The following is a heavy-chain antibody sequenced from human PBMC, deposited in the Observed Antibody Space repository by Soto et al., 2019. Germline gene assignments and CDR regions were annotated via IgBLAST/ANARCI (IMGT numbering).Heavy chain of an antibody. D-gene: IGHD3-10*01. CDR1: GFTFSSYS. J-gene: IGHJ6*02. CDR3: GGSWSYPYYYYYGMDV. CDR2: ISSSLSTI. Sequence: EVLLVESGGGLVQPGGSLRLSCAASGFTFSSYSMNWVRQAPGKGLEWVSYISSSLSTIYYADSVKGRFTISRDNAKNSLYLQMNSLRDEDTAVYYCGGSWSYPYYYYYGMDVWGQGTTVTASS. V-gene: IGHV3-48*02.